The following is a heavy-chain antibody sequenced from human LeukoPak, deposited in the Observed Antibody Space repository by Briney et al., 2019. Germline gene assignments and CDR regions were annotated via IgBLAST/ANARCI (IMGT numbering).Heavy chain of an antibody. CDR1: GGSFSGYF. CDR3: ASWSRGRRGSYYPRGFDY. CDR2: VNDGGST. D-gene: IGHD1-26*01. Sequence: SETLSLTCAVHGGSFSGYFWCWICQPPRKGLGWIGEVNDGGSTNYNPCLKSRVTISVDTAKNQFSLKLSSVTAADTAVYYCASWSRGRRGSYYPRGFDYWGQGTLVTVSS. J-gene: IGHJ4*02. V-gene: IGHV4-34*01.